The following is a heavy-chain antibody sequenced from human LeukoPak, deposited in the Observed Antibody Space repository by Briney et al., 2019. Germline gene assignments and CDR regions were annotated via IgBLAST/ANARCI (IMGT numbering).Heavy chain of an antibody. V-gene: IGHV4-59*08. CDR3: ARVGGIDI. J-gene: IGHJ3*02. CDR2: VYYSGST. CDR1: GGSISSYY. D-gene: IGHD3-3*01. Sequence: SETLSLTCTVSGGSISSYYWSWIRQPPGKGPECIGHVYYSGSTDYNPSLKSRLTISVDSSMNQFSLKLSSVTAADTAVYFCARVGGIDIWGQGTMVTVSS.